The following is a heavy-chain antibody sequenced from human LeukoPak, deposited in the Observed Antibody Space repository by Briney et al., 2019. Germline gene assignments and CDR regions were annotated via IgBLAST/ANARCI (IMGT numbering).Heavy chain of an antibody. Sequence: PSETLSLTCTVSGGSISSSSYYWGWIRQPPGKGLEWTGSISYSGSISYNPSFKSRVTISVDTSKNQFSLNLISVTAADTAVYYCARLLSTGTGGRGYCDYWGQGTLVTVST. CDR2: ISYSGSI. V-gene: IGHV4-39*01. CDR1: GGSISSSSYY. J-gene: IGHJ4*02. CDR3: ARLLSTGTGGRGYCDY. D-gene: IGHD1-1*01.